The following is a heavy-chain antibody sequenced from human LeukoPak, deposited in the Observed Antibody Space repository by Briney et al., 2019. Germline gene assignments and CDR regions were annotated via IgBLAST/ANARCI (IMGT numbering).Heavy chain of an antibody. Sequence: SETLSLTCTVSGYSISNGYYWGWIRQPPGKGLEWIGNIYHSGSTYYNPSLKSRVTISVDTSKNQFSLKLSSVTAADTAVYYCARELLSGDPSIGDWGQGTLVTVSS. CDR1: GYSISNGYY. D-gene: IGHD7-27*01. CDR2: IYHSGST. CDR3: ARELLSGDPSIGD. J-gene: IGHJ4*02. V-gene: IGHV4-38-2*02.